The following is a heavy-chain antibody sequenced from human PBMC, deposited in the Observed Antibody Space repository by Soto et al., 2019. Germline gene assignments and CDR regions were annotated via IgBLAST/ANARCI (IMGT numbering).Heavy chain of an antibody. CDR3: AREFRTSGSRAAFDI. CDR2: TYSGGTT. J-gene: IGHJ3*02. V-gene: IGHV3-66*01. CDR1: GLTVSSNY. Sequence: GGSLRLSCAASGLTVSSNYMSWVRQAPGKGLEWVSVTYSGGTTYYADSVKGRFIISRDNSKNTLDLQMNSLRAEDTAVYYCAREFRTSGSRAAFDIWGQGTMVTVSS. D-gene: IGHD1-26*01.